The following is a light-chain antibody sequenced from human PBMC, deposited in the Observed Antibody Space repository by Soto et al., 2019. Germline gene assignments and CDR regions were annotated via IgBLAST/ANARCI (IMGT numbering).Light chain of an antibody. CDR1: QSVSSY. V-gene: IGKV3-11*01. Sequence: EIVLTQSPATLSLSPGERATLSCRASQSVSSYLAWYQQKPGQAPRLLIYDASSRATGIPARFSGSGSGTDFPLTISSLDPEDFAVYYCQQRSNWTYTFGQGTKLEIK. J-gene: IGKJ2*01. CDR2: DAS. CDR3: QQRSNWTYT.